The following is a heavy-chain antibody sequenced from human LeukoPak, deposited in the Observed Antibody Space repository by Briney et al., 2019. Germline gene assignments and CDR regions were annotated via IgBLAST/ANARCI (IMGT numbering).Heavy chain of an antibody. J-gene: IGHJ3*02. Sequence: SETLSLTCTVSGGSISSYIWSWIRQPPGQGLEWIGFTFYSGGTNYNPSLRGRVTISVDTSKTQFSLKLSSVTAADTAVYYCARAWEQQLVQGAFDIWGQGRLVTVSS. V-gene: IGHV4-59*01. CDR3: ARAWEQQLVQGAFDI. D-gene: IGHD6-13*01. CDR2: TFYSGGT. CDR1: GGSISSYI.